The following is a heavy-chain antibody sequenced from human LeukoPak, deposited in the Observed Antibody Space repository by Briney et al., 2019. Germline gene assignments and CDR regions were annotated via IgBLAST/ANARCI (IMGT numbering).Heavy chain of an antibody. J-gene: IGHJ5*02. CDR1: GGSFTAFF. V-gene: IGHV4-34*01. Sequence: SETLSLTCAVYGGSFTAFFWSWIRQSPEKGLEWIGEISHNGSTSYSPSFKSRVTMSVDTSKNQFSLKLSSVTAADTAVYYCARDLYYYDSSGYYYRWFDPWGQGTLVTVSS. CDR2: ISHNGST. CDR3: ARDLYYYDSSGYYYRWFDP. D-gene: IGHD3-22*01.